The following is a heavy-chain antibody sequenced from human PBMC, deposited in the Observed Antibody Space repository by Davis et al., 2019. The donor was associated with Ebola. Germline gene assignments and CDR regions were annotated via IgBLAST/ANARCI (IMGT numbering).Heavy chain of an antibody. Sequence: GESLKISCAASGFVFSDFSMNWVRQAPGKGLEWITYITKGSDAIHYADSVKGRFTVSRDNAKNSVFLQMSSLRDEDSAVYYCARDRFFAFDFWSQGVHVSFSS. CDR3: ARDRFFAFDF. CDR2: ITKGSDAI. CDR1: GFVFSDFS. V-gene: IGHV3-48*02. D-gene: IGHD3/OR15-3a*01. J-gene: IGHJ4*02.